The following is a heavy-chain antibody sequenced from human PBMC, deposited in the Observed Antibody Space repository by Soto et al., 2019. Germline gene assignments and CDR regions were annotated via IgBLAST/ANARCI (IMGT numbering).Heavy chain of an antibody. CDR3: ALSYYGSGTSFDY. D-gene: IGHD3-10*01. CDR1: GSTFSRYS. Sequence: PGGSLRLSCAASGSTFSRYSMNWVRQAPGKGLEWVSYISSTSSTKYYADSVKGRFTISRDNAKNSLSLQMNTLRAEDTAVYYCALSYYGSGTSFDYWGQGT. V-gene: IGHV3-48*01. J-gene: IGHJ4*02. CDR2: ISSTSSTK.